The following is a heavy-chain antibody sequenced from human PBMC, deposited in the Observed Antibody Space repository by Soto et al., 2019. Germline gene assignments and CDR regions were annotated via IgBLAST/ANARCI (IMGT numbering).Heavy chain of an antibody. D-gene: IGHD3-10*01. J-gene: IGHJ4*02. CDR2: IYYSGST. V-gene: IGHV4-61*01. CDR3: AREKNVLPGGYFDY. Sequence: SETLSLTCTVSGCSVSSGSYYWSWIRQPPGKGLEWIGYIYYSGSTNYNPSLKSRVTISVDTSKNQFSLKLSSVTAADTAVYYCAREKNVLPGGYFDYWGQGTLVTVSS. CDR1: GCSVSSGSYY.